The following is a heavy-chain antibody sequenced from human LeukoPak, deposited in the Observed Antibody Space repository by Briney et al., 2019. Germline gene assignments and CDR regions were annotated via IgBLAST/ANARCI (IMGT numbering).Heavy chain of an antibody. J-gene: IGHJ6*03. CDR1: GFTFSSYA. V-gene: IGHV3-23*01. Sequence: GGSLRLSCAASGFTFSSYAMSWVRQAPGKGLEWVSAISGSGGSTYYADSVKGRFTISRDNSKITLYLQMNSLRAEDTAVYYCAKGRCSGGSCLRYYYYMDVWGKGTTVTVSS. D-gene: IGHD2-15*01. CDR2: ISGSGGST. CDR3: AKGRCSGGSCLRYYYYMDV.